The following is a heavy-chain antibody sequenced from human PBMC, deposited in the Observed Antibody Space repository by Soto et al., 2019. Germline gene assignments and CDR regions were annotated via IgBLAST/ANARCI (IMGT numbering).Heavy chain of an antibody. CDR3: AKSVYNWNDGFFDF. J-gene: IGHJ4*02. D-gene: IGHD1-1*01. V-gene: IGHV3-48*01. Sequence: PGGSVKLSCAASGLTFNSYNMNWVRHSSGKGLEWVSYISSSSSTIYYADSVKGRFTISRDNAKNSLYLQMNSLRAEDTAVYYCAKSVYNWNDGFFDFWGQGTLVTV. CDR2: ISSSSSTI. CDR1: GLTFNSYN.